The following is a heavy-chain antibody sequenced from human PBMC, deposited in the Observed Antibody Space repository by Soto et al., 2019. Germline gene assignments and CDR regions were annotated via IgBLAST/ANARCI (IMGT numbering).Heavy chain of an antibody. D-gene: IGHD3-3*01. J-gene: IGHJ4*02. CDR2: INHVGIT. V-gene: IGHV4-34*01. CDR1: GGSFRGFY. CDR3: ARAHDFWGGRQQPIDS. Sequence: SETLSLTCAVSGGSFRGFYWTWIRQSPGKGLEWLGDINHVGITNYNPSLKSRASIPVDTSKSQFSLKRSSVTAADTAVYYCARAHDFWGGRQQPIDSWGQGTLVTVSS.